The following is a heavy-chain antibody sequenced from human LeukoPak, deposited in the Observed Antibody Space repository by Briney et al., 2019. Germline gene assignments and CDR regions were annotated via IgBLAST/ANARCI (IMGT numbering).Heavy chain of an antibody. CDR3: ARGPDIVVLNNAFDI. CDR1: GGTFSSYA. J-gene: IGHJ3*02. V-gene: IGHV1-69*04. CDR2: IIPILGIA. D-gene: IGHD2-2*01. Sequence: SVKVSCKASGGTFSSYAISWVRQAPGQGLEWMGRIIPILGIANYAQKFQGRVTITADKSTSTAYKELSSLRSEDTAVYYCARGPDIVVLNNAFDIWGQGTMVTVSS.